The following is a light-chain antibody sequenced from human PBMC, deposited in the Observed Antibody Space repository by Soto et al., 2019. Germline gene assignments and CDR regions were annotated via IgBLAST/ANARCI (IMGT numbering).Light chain of an antibody. CDR3: AAWDERLSGPV. CDR2: TNN. J-gene: IGLJ2*01. V-gene: IGLV1-47*02. Sequence: QSVLTQPPSASGTPGQRVTISCSGSSSNIGSNYIYWYQQIPGTAPTIVIYTNNQRPSGVPDRFSGSKSGTSASLAISGLRSEDEAVYYCAAWDERLSGPVFGGGTKLTVL. CDR1: SSNIGSNY.